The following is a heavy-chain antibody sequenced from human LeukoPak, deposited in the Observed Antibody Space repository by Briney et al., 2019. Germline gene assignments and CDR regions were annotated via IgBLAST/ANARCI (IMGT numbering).Heavy chain of an antibody. D-gene: IGHD5-24*01. Sequence: PSETLSLTCAVYGGSFSGYYWSWIRQPPGKGLEWIGEINHSGSTNYNPSLKSRVTISVDTSKNQFSLKLSSATAADTAVYYCARFTVRDGYTIDYWGQGTLVTVSS. CDR3: ARFTVRDGYTIDY. CDR2: INHSGST. J-gene: IGHJ4*02. V-gene: IGHV4-34*01. CDR1: GGSFSGYY.